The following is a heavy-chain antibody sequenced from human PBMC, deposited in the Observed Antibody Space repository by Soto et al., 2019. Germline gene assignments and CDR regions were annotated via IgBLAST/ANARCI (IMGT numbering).Heavy chain of an antibody. D-gene: IGHD2-15*01. CDR1: GFTFSSYG. V-gene: IGHV3-30*18. J-gene: IGHJ4*02. CDR2: ISYDGSNK. Sequence: QVQLVESGGGVVQPGRSLRLSCAASGFTFSSYGMHWVRQAPGKGLEWVAVISYDGSNKYYADSVKGRFTISRDNSKNTLYLQMNGLRAEDTAVYYCAKDRDIVVVVAAFDYWGQGTLVTVSS. CDR3: AKDRDIVVVVAAFDY.